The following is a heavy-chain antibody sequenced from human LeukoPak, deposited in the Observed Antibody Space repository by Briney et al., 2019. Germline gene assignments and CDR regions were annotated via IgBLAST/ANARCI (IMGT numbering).Heavy chain of an antibody. CDR3: ARGYGGYSYAPPPFDY. D-gene: IGHD5-18*01. V-gene: IGHV3-33*01. J-gene: IGHJ4*02. CDR1: GFTFSSYG. CDR2: XXXDGSNK. Sequence: PGGSLRLSCAASGFTFSSYGMHWVRQAPGKGXXXXXXXXXDGSNKYYADSVKGRFTISRDNSKNTLYLQMNSLRAEDTAVYYCARGYGGYSYAPPPFDYWGQGTLVTVSS.